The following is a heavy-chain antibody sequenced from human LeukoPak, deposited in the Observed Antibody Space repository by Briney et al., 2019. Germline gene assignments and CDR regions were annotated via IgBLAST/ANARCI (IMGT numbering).Heavy chain of an antibody. V-gene: IGHV1-24*01. J-gene: IGHJ4*02. CDR2: FDPEDGET. D-gene: IGHD3-22*01. CDR1: GYTLTESS. Sequence: ASVKVSCKVSGYTLTESSMHWVRQAPGKGLEWMGGFDPEDGETIYAQKFQGRVTMTEDTSTDTAYMELSSLRSEDTAVYYCATAKYYYDSSGYYFDYWGQGTLVTVSS. CDR3: ATAKYYYDSSGYYFDY.